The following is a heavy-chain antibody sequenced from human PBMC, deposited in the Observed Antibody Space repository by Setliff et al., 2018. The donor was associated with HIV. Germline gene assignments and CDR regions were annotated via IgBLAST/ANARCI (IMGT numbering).Heavy chain of an antibody. CDR1: GGSFNILG. D-gene: IGHD3-10*01. CDR3: ATRPPGVHGFSI. J-gene: IGHJ3*02. CDR2: IIPVVDAP. Sequence: SVKVSCKASGGSFNILGFTWVRQAPGQGLEWVGGIIPVVDAPIYAQRFQGRVVITADKSTGTAYMQLSSLKFEDTAVYYCATRPPGVHGFSIWGQGTMVTISS. V-gene: IGHV1-69*06.